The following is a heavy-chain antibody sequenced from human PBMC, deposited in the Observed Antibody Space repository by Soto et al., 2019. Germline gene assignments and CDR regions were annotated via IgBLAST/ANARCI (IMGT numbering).Heavy chain of an antibody. D-gene: IGHD4-17*01. J-gene: IGHJ4*02. V-gene: IGHV4-34*01. Sequence: SETLSLTCSVYDGSFSGYYWSWIRQPPGRGLEWIGESNHSGSTNYNPSLKSRVTISVDTSKNQFSLKLSSVTAADTAVYYCARGPARTVMGPYYFDYWGQGTLVTVSS. CDR3: ARGPARTVMGPYYFDY. CDR1: DGSFSGYY. CDR2: SNHSGST.